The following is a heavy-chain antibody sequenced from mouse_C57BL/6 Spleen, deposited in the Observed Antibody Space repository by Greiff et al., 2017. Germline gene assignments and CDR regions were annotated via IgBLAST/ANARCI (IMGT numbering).Heavy chain of an antibody. CDR2: ISSGGSYT. Sequence: EVHLVESGGDLVKPGGSLKLSCAASGFTFSSYGMSWVRQTPDKRLEWVATISSGGSYTYYPDSVKGRFTISRDNAKNTLYLQMSSLKSEDTAMYYCARRGSTREMDYWGQGTSVTVSS. CDR1: GFTFSSYG. V-gene: IGHV5-6*01. CDR3: ARRGSTREMDY. J-gene: IGHJ4*01. D-gene: IGHD2-1*01.